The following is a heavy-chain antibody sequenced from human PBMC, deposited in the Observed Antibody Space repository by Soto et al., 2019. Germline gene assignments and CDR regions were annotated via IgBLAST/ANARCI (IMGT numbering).Heavy chain of an antibody. V-gene: IGHV3-30*18. CDR2: ISYDGSNK. Sequence: QVQLVESGGGVVQPGRSLRLSCAASGFTFSSYGMHWVRQAPGKGLEWVAVISYDGSNKYYADSVKGRFTISRDNSKNTLYLQMNSLRAEDTAVYYCAKQGYGYCSGGSCYYFDYWGQGTLVTVSS. CDR3: AKQGYGYCSGGSCYYFDY. J-gene: IGHJ4*02. D-gene: IGHD2-15*01. CDR1: GFTFSSYG.